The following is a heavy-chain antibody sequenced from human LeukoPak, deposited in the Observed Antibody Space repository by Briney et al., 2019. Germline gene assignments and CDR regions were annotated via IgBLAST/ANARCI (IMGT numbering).Heavy chain of an antibody. D-gene: IGHD3-10*01. CDR3: ARYYYGSGSHDY. V-gene: IGHV4-59*01. CDR1: GGSISSYY. CDR2: IYYSGST. Sequence: PSETLSLTCTVSGGSISSYYWSWIRQPPGKGLEWIGYIYYSGSTNYNPSLKSRVTIPVDTSKNQFSLKLSSVTAADTAVYYCARYYYGSGSHDYWGQGTLVTVSS. J-gene: IGHJ4*02.